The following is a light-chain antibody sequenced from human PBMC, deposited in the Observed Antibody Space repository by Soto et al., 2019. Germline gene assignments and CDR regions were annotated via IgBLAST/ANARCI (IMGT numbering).Light chain of an antibody. CDR1: QSLSFH. CDR2: AAY. J-gene: IGKJ1*01. V-gene: IGKV3-15*01. CDR3: KQYYRWPQT. Sequence: EIVLTQSPGTLSLSPGERAALAGGASQSLSFHLAWYQQKPGQAHKLLIYAAYTRATGIQASFSGSGSGTEFTLTIRSLQSEDFAVYYCKQYYRWPQTFGQGTKVDIK.